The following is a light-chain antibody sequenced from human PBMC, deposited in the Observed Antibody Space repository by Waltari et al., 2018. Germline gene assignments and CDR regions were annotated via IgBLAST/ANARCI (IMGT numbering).Light chain of an antibody. CDR3: SSYTSSNTEV. V-gene: IGLV2-14*01. J-gene: IGLJ2*01. CDR1: RSDVGGYDY. Sequence: QSALTQPASVSESPGQSLTISCTGTRSDVGGYDYVSWDQQHPGKAPKLMIYDVTKRPSGVSNRFSGSKSGNTASLTISGLQAEYEADYYCSSYTSSNTEVFGGGTRLTVL. CDR2: DVT.